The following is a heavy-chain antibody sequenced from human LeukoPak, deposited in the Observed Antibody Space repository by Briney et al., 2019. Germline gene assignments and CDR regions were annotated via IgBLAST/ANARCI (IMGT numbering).Heavy chain of an antibody. V-gene: IGHV3-48*04. J-gene: IGHJ4*02. CDR3: AREPARGFDY. CDR2: ISSSGSTI. CDR1: GFTFSSYS. D-gene: IGHD5-24*01. Sequence: PGGSLRLSCAASGFTFSSYSMNWVRQAPGKGPEWVSSISSSGSTIYYADSVKGRFTISRDNAKNSLYLQMNSLRAEDTAVYYCAREPARGFDYWGQGTLVTVSS.